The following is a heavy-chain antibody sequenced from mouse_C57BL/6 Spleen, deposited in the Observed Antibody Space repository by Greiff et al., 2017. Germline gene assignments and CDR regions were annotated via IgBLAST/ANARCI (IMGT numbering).Heavy chain of an antibody. CDR1: GFTFSSYA. D-gene: IGHD2-4*01. J-gene: IGHJ3*01. CDR3: ARDQDYDYDETWFAY. V-gene: IGHV5-4*01. Sequence: EVKVVESGGGLVKPGGSLKLSCAASGFTFSSYAMSWVRQTPEKRLEWVATISDGGSYTYYPDNVKGRFTISRDNAKNNLYLQMSHLKSEDIAMYYCARDQDYDYDETWFAYWGQGTLVTVSA. CDR2: ISDGGSYT.